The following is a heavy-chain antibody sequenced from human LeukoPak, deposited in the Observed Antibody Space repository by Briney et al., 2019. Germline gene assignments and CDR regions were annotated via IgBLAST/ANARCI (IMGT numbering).Heavy chain of an antibody. J-gene: IGHJ4*02. V-gene: IGHV1-18*01. CDR2: ISAYNGNT. CDR3: ARDGGGYSWADY. CDR1: GYTFTSYG. Sequence: EASVKLSCKASGYTFTSYGMSWVRQAPGQGLEWMGWISAYNGNTNYAQQVQGRVTMTTDASTSTAYMELRSLRSDDTAVYYCARDGGGYSWADYWGQGTLVTVSS. D-gene: IGHD1-26*01.